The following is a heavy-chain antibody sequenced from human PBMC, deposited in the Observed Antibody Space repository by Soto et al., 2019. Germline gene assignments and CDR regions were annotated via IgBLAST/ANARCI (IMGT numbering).Heavy chain of an antibody. CDR3: ARLPYCGGDCFDAFDI. V-gene: IGHV5-51*01. J-gene: IGHJ3*02. CDR1: GYSFTSYW. CDR2: IYPGDSDT. Sequence: GESLKISCKGSGYSFTSYWIGWVRQMPGKGLEWMGIIYPGDSDTRYSPSFQGQVTISADKSISTAYLQWSSLKASDTAMYYCARLPYCGGDCFDAFDIWGQGTMVIVSS. D-gene: IGHD2-21*02.